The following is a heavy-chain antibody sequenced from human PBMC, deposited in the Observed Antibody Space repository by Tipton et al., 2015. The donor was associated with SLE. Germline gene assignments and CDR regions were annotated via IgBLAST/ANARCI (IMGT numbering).Heavy chain of an antibody. CDR3: ARLTGLGYFDL. D-gene: IGHD3-9*01. CDR1: GGSISSYY. Sequence: TLSLTCTVAGGSISSYYWSWIRQPAGKGLEWIGRIYTSGSTYYNPSLKSRVTISVDTSKNQFSLNLSPVTAADTAVYYCARLTGLGYFDLWGRGTLVTVSS. J-gene: IGHJ2*01. CDR2: IYTSGST. V-gene: IGHV4-4*07.